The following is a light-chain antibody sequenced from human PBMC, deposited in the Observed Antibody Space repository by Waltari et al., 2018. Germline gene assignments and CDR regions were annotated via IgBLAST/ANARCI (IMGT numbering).Light chain of an antibody. CDR1: STDCAVNTYTY. CDR2: DVN. V-gene: IGLV2-14*03. CDR3: SSDAGNSVI. Sequence: QSALTHPASVSGSPVHSITIPCSGFSTDCAVNTYTYVSWFQQHPGNAPKLVIYDVNNRPYGVSDRFSGSRPGTTTSLTISRLEAEDEDDYYCSSDAGNSVIFGGGTKLTVL. J-gene: IGLJ2*01.